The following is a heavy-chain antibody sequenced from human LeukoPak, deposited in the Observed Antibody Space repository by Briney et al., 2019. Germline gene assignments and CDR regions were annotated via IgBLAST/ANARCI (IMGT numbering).Heavy chain of an antibody. Sequence: PSETLSLTCAVSGGSISSSNWWSWVRQPPGKGLEWIGEIYHSGSTNYNPSLKSRVTISVDKSKNQFSLKLSSVTAADTAVYYCAREGGRSYYDSSGPNFDYWGQGTLVTVSS. CDR2: IYHSGST. V-gene: IGHV4-4*02. D-gene: IGHD3-22*01. J-gene: IGHJ4*02. CDR1: GGSISSSNW. CDR3: AREGGRSYYDSSGPNFDY.